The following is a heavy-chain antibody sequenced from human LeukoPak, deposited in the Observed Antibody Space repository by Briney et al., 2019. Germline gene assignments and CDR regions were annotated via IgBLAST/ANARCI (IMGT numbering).Heavy chain of an antibody. CDR1: GGSISSGSYY. Sequence: KPSETLSLTCTVFGGSISSGSYYWSWIRQPAGKGLEWIGRIYTSGSTNYNPSLKSRVTISVDTSKNQFSLKLSSVTAADTAVYYRARRPAYYDFWSRSDAFDIWGQGTMVTVSS. J-gene: IGHJ3*02. CDR3: ARRPAYYDFWSRSDAFDI. D-gene: IGHD3-3*01. CDR2: IYTSGST. V-gene: IGHV4-61*02.